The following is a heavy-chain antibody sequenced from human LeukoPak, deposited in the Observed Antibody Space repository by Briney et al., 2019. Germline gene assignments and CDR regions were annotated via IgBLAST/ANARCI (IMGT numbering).Heavy chain of an antibody. CDR2: INAGNGNT. D-gene: IGHD5-12*01. CDR3: ARADIVATICFDY. V-gene: IGHV1-3*01. Sequence: WMXXINAGNGNTKYSQKFQGRVTITRDTSASTAYMELSSLRSEDTAVYYCARADIVATICFDYWGQGTLVTVSS. J-gene: IGHJ4*02.